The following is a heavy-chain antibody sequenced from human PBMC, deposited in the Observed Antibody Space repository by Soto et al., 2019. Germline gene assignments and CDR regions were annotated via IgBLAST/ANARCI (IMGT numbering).Heavy chain of an antibody. D-gene: IGHD1-1*01. V-gene: IGHV1-46*03. CDR2: IFPGGVNI. CDR1: GYSFTSHY. Sequence: QVQLVQSGPEVKKPGASVKVSCKAIGYSFTSHYMHWGRQAPGQGLEWMGTIFPGGVNIGYAQKLKGRVTMTKDTSTSTVNMELNRMTSDDTAVYYCGTYKSWHDRVWWFGTWGQGTLVTVSS. J-gene: IGHJ5*02. CDR3: GTYKSWHDRVWWFGT.